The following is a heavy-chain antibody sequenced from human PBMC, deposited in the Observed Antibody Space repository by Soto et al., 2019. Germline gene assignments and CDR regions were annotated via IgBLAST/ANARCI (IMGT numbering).Heavy chain of an antibody. CDR3: ALHSSHDYWSHHYSEGRYFGMDV. CDR1: GYRFTSYW. J-gene: IGHJ6*02. D-gene: IGHD3-3*01. Sequence: PGESLKISCQGFGYRFTSYWVGWVRQMPGKGLEWMGIIYPNDSDIKYSPSFRGQVTISADKSTSTAYLQWRSLKASDTAMYYCALHSSHDYWSHHYSEGRYFGMDVWRQGTTVTVSS. CDR2: IYPNDSDI. V-gene: IGHV5-51*01.